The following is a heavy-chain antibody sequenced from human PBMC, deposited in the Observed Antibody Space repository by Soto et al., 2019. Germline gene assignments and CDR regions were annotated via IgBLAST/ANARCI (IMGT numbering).Heavy chain of an antibody. CDR1: GGSFSGYY. J-gene: IGHJ5*02. V-gene: IGHV4-34*01. CDR3: ARAYLKLFYGSGSYDNSWFDP. D-gene: IGHD3-10*01. CDR2: INHSGST. Sequence: SETLSLTCAVYGGSFSGYYWSWIRQPPGKGLKWIGEINHSGSTNYNPSLKSRVTISVDTSKNQFSLKLSSVTAADTDVYYCARAYLKLFYGSGSYDNSWFDPWGQGTLVTVSS.